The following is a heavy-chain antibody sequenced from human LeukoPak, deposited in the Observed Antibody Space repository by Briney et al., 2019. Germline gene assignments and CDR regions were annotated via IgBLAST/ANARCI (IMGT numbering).Heavy chain of an antibody. Sequence: PSETLSLTCTVSGGFISSSCYYWGWIRQPPGKGLEWIGSIYYSGSTYYNPSLKGRVTISVDTSKNQFSLKLSSVTAADTAVYYCARLQGAAAGTPIDYWGQGTLVTVSS. CDR1: GGFISSSCYY. J-gene: IGHJ4*02. D-gene: IGHD6-13*01. CDR3: ARLQGAAAGTPIDY. CDR2: IYYSGST. V-gene: IGHV4-39*01.